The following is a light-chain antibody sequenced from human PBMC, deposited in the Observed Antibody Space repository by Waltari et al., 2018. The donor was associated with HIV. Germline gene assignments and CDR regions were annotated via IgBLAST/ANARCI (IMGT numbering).Light chain of an antibody. CDR1: SRGVGGYDS. CDR3: CAYAGTCTYVL. Sequence: QSALTPPRSVSGSPGQSVTISCTGTSRGVGGYDSVSWYLQQPGKVPKLIIYEVIKRHSGVPDRCSGSKSGSTASLTISGLQTEDETDYFWCAYAGTCTYVLCGGGAKLTVL. CDR2: EVI. V-gene: IGLV2-11*01. J-gene: IGLJ3*02.